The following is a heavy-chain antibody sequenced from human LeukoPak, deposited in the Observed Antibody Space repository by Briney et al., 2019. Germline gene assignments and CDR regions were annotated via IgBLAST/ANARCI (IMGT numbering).Heavy chain of an antibody. CDR1: GFTFSSYA. V-gene: IGHV3-30-3*01. J-gene: IGHJ6*02. Sequence: GGSLRLSCAASGFTFSSYAMHWVRQAPGKGLEWVAVISYDGSNKYYADSVKGRFTIFRDNSKNTLYLQMNSLRAEDTAVYYCARETGARYQLLFSYGMDVWGQGTTVTVS. D-gene: IGHD2-2*01. CDR3: ARETGARYQLLFSYGMDV. CDR2: ISYDGSNK.